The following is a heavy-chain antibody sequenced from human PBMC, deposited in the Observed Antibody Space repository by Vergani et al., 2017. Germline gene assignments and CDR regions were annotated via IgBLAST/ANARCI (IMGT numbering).Heavy chain of an antibody. Sequence: EVQLVESGGGLVQPGGSRRLSGAASGFTFSSYEMNWVRQAPGKGREWVSYISSSGSTIYYADAVKGRFTISRDNAKNSLYLQMNSLSAEDTAFYYCARALPTYYYDSSGYYGDAFDIWGQGTMVTVSS. CDR3: ARALPTYYYDSSGYYGDAFDI. D-gene: IGHD3-22*01. V-gene: IGHV3-48*03. CDR2: ISSSGSTI. CDR1: GFTFSSYE. J-gene: IGHJ3*02.